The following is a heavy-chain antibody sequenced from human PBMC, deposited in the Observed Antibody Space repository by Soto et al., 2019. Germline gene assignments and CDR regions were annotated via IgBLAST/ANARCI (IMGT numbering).Heavy chain of an antibody. J-gene: IGHJ4*02. CDR1: GFTFSPYN. V-gene: IGHV3-21*01. D-gene: IGHD1-26*01. CDR3: VREDGIVGATSAFDY. Sequence: EVQLVESGGGLVKPGESLRLSFAASGFTFSPYNMNWVRQAPGKGLEWVSSINGRGNYIYYADSVEGRFTISRDNAKKSLYLQMNSLRDEDTAVYYCVREDGIVGATSAFDYWGQGTLVTVSS. CDR2: INGRGNYI.